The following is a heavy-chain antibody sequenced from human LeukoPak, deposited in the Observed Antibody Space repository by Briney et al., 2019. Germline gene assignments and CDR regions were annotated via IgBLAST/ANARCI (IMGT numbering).Heavy chain of an antibody. V-gene: IGHV4-4*07. CDR1: GGSISSYY. CDR2: IYTSGST. Sequence: SETLSLTCTVSGGSISSYYWSWIRQPAGKGLEWIGRIYTSGSTNYNPSLKSRVTMSVDTSKNQFSLKLSSVTAADTAVYYCARDREEKPNYSGFDYWGQGTLVTVSS. D-gene: IGHD1-7*01. CDR3: ARDREEKPNYSGFDY. J-gene: IGHJ4*02.